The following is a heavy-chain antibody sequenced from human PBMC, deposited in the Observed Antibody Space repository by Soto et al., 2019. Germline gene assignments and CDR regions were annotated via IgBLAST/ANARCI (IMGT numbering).Heavy chain of an antibody. Sequence: PXQTLSLTCAISGDSVPSNTAAWNWIRSSPSRGLEWLGRTYYRSDWRHDYAVSVKSRITVNPDTSKNHFSLQLNSVTPDDTAVYYCARGVAGSGFDLWGQGTLVTVYS. CDR3: ARGVAGSGFDL. CDR2: TYYRSDWRH. J-gene: IGHJ4*02. D-gene: IGHD6-19*01. CDR1: GDSVPSNTAA. V-gene: IGHV6-1*01.